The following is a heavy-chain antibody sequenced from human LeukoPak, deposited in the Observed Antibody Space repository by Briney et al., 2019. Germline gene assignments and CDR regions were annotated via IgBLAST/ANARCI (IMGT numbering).Heavy chain of an antibody. J-gene: IGHJ2*01. Sequence: PGGSLRLSCAASGFTVSSNYMSWVCQAPGKGLEWVSVIYSGGSTYYADSVKGRFTISRDNSKNTLYLQMNSLRAEDTAVYYCARFPVRDYGDEGWYFDLWGRGTLVTVSS. CDR2: IYSGGST. CDR1: GFTVSSNY. CDR3: ARFPVRDYGDEGWYFDL. V-gene: IGHV3-53*01. D-gene: IGHD4-17*01.